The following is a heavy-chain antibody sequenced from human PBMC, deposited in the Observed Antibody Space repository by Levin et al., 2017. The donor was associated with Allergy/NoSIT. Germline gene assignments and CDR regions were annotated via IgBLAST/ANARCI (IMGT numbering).Heavy chain of an antibody. CDR1: GFTFSSYA. CDR2: ISYDGSNK. V-gene: IGHV3-30-3*01. CDR3: ASNWNYVSAFDI. D-gene: IGHD1-7*01. Sequence: GESLKISCAASGFTFSSYAMHWVRQAPGKGLEWVAVISYDGSNKYYADSVKGRFTISRDNSKNTLYLQMNSLRAEDTAVYYCASNWNYVSAFDIWGQGTMVTVSS. J-gene: IGHJ3*02.